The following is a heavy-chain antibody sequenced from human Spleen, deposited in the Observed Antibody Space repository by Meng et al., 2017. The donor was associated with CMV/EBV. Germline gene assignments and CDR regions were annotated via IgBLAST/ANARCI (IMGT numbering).Heavy chain of an antibody. CDR3: ARGNSYFSFYFDY. CDR1: GGSISSSSYF. V-gene: IGHV4-39*07. CDR2: MYYSGGT. Sequence: GSLRLSCSVSGGSISSSSYFWGWVRQPPGKGLEWIGSMYYSGGTYSNPSLKSRVTISVDTSRNHLSLRLTSVTAADTAIYYCARGNSYFSFYFDYWGPGSLVTVSS. J-gene: IGHJ4*02. D-gene: IGHD3-10*01.